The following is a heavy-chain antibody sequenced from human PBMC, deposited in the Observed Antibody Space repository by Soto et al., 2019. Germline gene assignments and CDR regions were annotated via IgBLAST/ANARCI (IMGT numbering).Heavy chain of an antibody. V-gene: IGHV3-23*01. CDR2: ISGSGAAT. Sequence: EVQLLESGGGLVQPGGSLRLSCAAAGFTFSSIAMSWVRQAPGKGLEWVAAISGSGAATYHADSVKGRFIISRDNSQNTRYLQMNSLRAEDTAVYYCAKGSKSSGWSYWGQGTPVTVSS. CDR1: GFTFSSIA. CDR3: AKGSKSSGWSY. D-gene: IGHD6-19*01. J-gene: IGHJ4*02.